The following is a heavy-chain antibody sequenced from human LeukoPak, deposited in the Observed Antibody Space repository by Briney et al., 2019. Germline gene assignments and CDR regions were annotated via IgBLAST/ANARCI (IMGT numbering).Heavy chain of an antibody. CDR3: AREAVAGPNYYYYGMDV. Sequence: ASVKVSCKASGYTFTSYYMHWVRQAPGQGLEWMGIINPSGGSTNYAQKFQGRVTMTRDTSTSTVYMELSSLRSEDTAVYYCAREAVAGPNYYYYGMDVWGQGTTVTVSS. J-gene: IGHJ6*02. V-gene: IGHV1-46*01. D-gene: IGHD6-19*01. CDR1: GYTFTSYY. CDR2: INPSGGST.